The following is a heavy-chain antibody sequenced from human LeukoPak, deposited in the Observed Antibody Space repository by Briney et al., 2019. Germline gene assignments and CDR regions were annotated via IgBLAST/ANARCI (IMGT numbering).Heavy chain of an antibody. D-gene: IGHD3-16*01. V-gene: IGHV3-48*01. CDR2: ISSNSATT. CDR1: GFSFSTNS. CDR3: ASGGHLDW. J-gene: IGHJ4*02. Sequence: GGSLRLSCAASGFSFSTNSMNWVRQVPGKGLEWISYISSNSATTYYADSVKGRFTISRDNAKNSLYLHMNSLRAEDTAVYYCASGGHLDWWGQGALVTVAS.